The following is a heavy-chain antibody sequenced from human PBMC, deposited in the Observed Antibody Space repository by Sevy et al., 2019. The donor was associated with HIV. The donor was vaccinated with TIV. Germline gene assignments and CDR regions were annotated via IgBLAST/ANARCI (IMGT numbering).Heavy chain of an antibody. J-gene: IGHJ3*02. CDR2: IWNDRSNK. V-gene: IGHV3-33*01. D-gene: IGHD3-22*01. Sequence: GGSLRLSCAAYGFTFSIYGMHWVRQAPGKGLEWVAVIWNDRSNKHYANSGKGRFTISRDNAKNKLYLQRNSLPVEDTAGYYCASLPNNYYDISGSSGDDAFDIWGQGTRVTVSS. CDR1: GFTFSIYG. CDR3: ASLPNNYYDISGSSGDDAFDI.